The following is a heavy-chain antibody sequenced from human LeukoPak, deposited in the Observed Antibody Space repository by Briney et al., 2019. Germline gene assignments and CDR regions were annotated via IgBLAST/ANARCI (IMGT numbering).Heavy chain of an antibody. V-gene: IGHV1-2*02. Sequence: ASVKVSCKASGYTFTGYYMHWVRQAPGQGLEWMGWINPNSGGTNHAQKFQGRVTMTRDTSISTAYMELSRLRSDDTAVYYCARGSSIITMIYYYYMDVWGKGTTVTVSS. CDR3: ARGSSIITMIYYYYMDV. CDR1: GYTFTGYY. J-gene: IGHJ6*03. CDR2: INPNSGGT. D-gene: IGHD3-22*01.